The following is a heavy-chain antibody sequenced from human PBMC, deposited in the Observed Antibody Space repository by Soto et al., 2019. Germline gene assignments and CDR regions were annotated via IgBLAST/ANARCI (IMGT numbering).Heavy chain of an antibody. D-gene: IGHD2-2*01. CDR3: ANGHKYASGY. Sequence: PGGSLRLSCAASGFTFSTYGMRWVRQAPNEGLEWVSSISDSGYDTWYADSVRGRFTISRDNSRQMLYLEMNSLRVEDTAVYFCANGHKYASGYWGQGTLVTVSS. CDR2: ISDSGYDT. J-gene: IGHJ4*02. CDR1: GFTFSTYG. V-gene: IGHV3-23*01.